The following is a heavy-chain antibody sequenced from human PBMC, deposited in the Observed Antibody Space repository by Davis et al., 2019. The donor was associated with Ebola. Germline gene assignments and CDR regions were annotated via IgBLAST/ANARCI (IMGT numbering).Heavy chain of an antibody. CDR1: GFTFSSYS. D-gene: IGHD6-13*01. Sequence: PGGSLRLSCAASGFTFSSYSMNWVRQAPGKGLEWVSYISSSSSTIYYADSVKGRFTISRDNAKNSLYLQMNSLRDEDTAVYYCARSGSSSWYLEEAYYFDYWGQGTLVTVSS. CDR2: ISSSSSTI. J-gene: IGHJ4*02. CDR3: ARSGSSSWYLEEAYYFDY. V-gene: IGHV3-48*02.